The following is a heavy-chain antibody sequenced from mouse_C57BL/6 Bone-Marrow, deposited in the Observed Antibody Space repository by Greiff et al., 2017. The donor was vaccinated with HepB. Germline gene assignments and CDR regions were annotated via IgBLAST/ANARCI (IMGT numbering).Heavy chain of an antibody. CDR1: GYTFTSYW. V-gene: IGHV1-64*01. CDR3: ALLADWYFDV. J-gene: IGHJ1*03. D-gene: IGHD6-2*01. CDR2: IHPNSGST. Sequence: QVQLQQPGAELVKPGASVKLSCKASGYTFTSYWMHWVKQRPGQGLEWIGMIHPNSGSTNYNEKFKSKATVTVDKSSSTAYMQLSSLTSEDSAVYYCALLADWYFDVWGTGTTVTVSS.